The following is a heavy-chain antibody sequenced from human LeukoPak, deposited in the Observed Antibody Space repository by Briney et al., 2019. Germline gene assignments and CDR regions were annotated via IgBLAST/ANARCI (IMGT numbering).Heavy chain of an antibody. D-gene: IGHD5-18*01. J-gene: IGHJ4*02. CDR1: GYTFTSYY. V-gene: IGHV1-46*01. Sequence: GASVKVSCKASGYTFTSYYMHWVRQAPGQGLEWMGIINPSGGSTSYAQKFQGRVTMTRDTSTSTVYMELSSLRSEDTAVYYCARASRVTTPPYYFDYWGQGTLVTVSS. CDR2: INPSGGST. CDR3: ARASRVTTPPYYFDY.